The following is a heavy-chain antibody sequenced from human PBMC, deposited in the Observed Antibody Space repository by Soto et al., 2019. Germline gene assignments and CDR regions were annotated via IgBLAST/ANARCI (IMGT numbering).Heavy chain of an antibody. Sequence: VGSLRLSCAASGFTFSSYGMHWVRQAPGKGLEWVAVIWYDGSNKYYADSVKGRFTISRDNSKNTLYLQMNSLRAEDTAVYYCARDSGIAVAGTSYYYGMDVWGQGTTVTVSS. D-gene: IGHD6-19*01. CDR2: IWYDGSNK. J-gene: IGHJ6*02. V-gene: IGHV3-33*01. CDR3: ARDSGIAVAGTSYYYGMDV. CDR1: GFTFSSYG.